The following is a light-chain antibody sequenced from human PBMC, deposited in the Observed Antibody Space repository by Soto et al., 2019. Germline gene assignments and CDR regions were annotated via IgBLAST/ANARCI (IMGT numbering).Light chain of an antibody. CDR3: SSYTSSSTLYV. Sequence: QSLLTQPASVSGSPGQSITISCTGTSSDVGGYNYVSWYQQHPGKVPKLMIYEVSNRPSGVSNRFSGSKSGNTASLTISGLQAEDEADYYCSSYTSSSTLYVFGTGTKVTVL. CDR2: EVS. V-gene: IGLV2-14*01. J-gene: IGLJ1*01. CDR1: SSDVGGYNY.